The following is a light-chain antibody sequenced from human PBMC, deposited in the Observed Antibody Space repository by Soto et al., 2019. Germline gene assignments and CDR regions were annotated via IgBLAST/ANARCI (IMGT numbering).Light chain of an antibody. CDR2: AAS. CDR3: QQLNSYPRT. J-gene: IGKJ4*01. Sequence: DIQMTQSPSSLSASVGDRVTITCRASQSISSYLNWYQQKPGKAPKLLIYAASTLQSGVPSRLRGGGYGTDLTITISSMQTEDFETFYCQQLNSYPRTFGGGTKVDIK. V-gene: IGKV1-39*01. CDR1: QSISSY.